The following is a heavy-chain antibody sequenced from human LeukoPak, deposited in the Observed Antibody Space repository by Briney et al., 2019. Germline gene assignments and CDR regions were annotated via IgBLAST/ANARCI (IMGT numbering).Heavy chain of an antibody. J-gene: IGHJ6*02. Sequence: PGGSLRLSCAASGFTFSSYSMNWVRQAPGKGLEWVSSISSSSSYIHYADSVKGRFTISRDNAKNSLYLQMNSLRAEDTAVYYCARGRYCGGDCYLTYTYGMDVWGQGTTVTVSS. CDR2: ISSSSSYI. V-gene: IGHV3-21*01. D-gene: IGHD2-21*02. CDR1: GFTFSSYS. CDR3: ARGRYCGGDCYLTYTYGMDV.